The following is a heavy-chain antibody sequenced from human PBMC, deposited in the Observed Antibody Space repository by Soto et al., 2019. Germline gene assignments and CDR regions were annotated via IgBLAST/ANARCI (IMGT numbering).Heavy chain of an antibody. Sequence: SETLSLTCTVSGGSISSGGYYWSWIRQHPGKGLEWIGYIYYSGSTYYNPPLKSRVTISVDTSKNQFSLKLSSVTAADTAVYYCARDGRYYGMDVWGQGTTVTVSS. V-gene: IGHV4-31*03. CDR2: IYYSGST. CDR3: ARDGRYYGMDV. CDR1: GGSISSGGYY. J-gene: IGHJ6*02.